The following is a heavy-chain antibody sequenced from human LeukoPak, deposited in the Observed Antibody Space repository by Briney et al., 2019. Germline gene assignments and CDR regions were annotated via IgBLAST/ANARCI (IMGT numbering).Heavy chain of an antibody. Sequence: SETLSLTCTVSGGSISSYYWSWIRQPPGKGLEWIGYIYYSGSTNYNPPLKSRVTISVDTSKNQFSLKLSSVTAADTAVYYCASLAGELERQEWDYYAMDVWGEGTTVTVSS. D-gene: IGHD1-1*01. CDR1: GGSISSYY. J-gene: IGHJ6*04. CDR3: ASLAGELERQEWDYYAMDV. CDR2: IYYSGST. V-gene: IGHV4-59*08.